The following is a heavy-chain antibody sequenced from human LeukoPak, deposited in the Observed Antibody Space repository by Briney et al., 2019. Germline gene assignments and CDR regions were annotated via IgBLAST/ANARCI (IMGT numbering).Heavy chain of an antibody. CDR3: ARAPMSYDSSGFGGAFDI. D-gene: IGHD3-22*01. CDR2: IKKDGSEK. CDR1: GCTFSRYW. Sequence: GGSLRLSCAASGCTFSRYWMSWVRQAPGKGLEWVANIKKDGSEKYYVDSVKGRFTISRDNSKNTMYLQMNSLRAEDTAMYYCARAPMSYDSSGFGGAFDIWGQGTMVTVSS. J-gene: IGHJ3*02. V-gene: IGHV3-7*02.